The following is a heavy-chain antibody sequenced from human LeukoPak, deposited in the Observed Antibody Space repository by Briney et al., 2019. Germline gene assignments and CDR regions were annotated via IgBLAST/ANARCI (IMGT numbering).Heavy chain of an antibody. Sequence: PGGSLRLSCAASGFTVSSNYMSWVRQAPGKGLEWVSVIYSGGSTYYADSVKGRFTISRDNSKNTLYLQMNSLRAEDTAVYCCAKDLTTVVTSPYWGQGTLVTVSS. V-gene: IGHV3-66*02. D-gene: IGHD4-23*01. J-gene: IGHJ4*02. CDR2: IYSGGST. CDR3: AKDLTTVVTSPY. CDR1: GFTVSSNY.